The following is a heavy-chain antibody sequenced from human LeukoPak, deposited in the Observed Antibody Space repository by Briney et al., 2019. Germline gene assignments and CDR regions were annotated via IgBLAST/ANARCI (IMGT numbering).Heavy chain of an antibody. V-gene: IGHV3-7*01. CDR2: IKQDGSEK. Sequence: GGSLRLSCAASGFTFSSYWMSWVRQAPGKGLEWVANIKQDGSEKYYVDSVKGRFTISRDNAKNSLYLQMNSLRAEDTAVYYCARDPRLLAYNWFDPWGQGTLVTVSS. D-gene: IGHD6-19*01. J-gene: IGHJ5*02. CDR3: ARDPRLLAYNWFDP. CDR1: GFTFSSYW.